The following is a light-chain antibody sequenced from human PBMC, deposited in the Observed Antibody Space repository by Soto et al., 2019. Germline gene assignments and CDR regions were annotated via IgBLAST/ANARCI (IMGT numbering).Light chain of an antibody. Sequence: DIQMTQSPSSLSASVGDGVTITCRASQGISNYLAWYQQKPGKVPKLLIFAASTLQSGVPSRFSGSGSGTDFTLTISSLQPEDVAAYYCQKYNSAPWTFGQGTKVEIK. V-gene: IGKV1-27*01. J-gene: IGKJ1*01. CDR3: QKYNSAPWT. CDR2: AAS. CDR1: QGISNY.